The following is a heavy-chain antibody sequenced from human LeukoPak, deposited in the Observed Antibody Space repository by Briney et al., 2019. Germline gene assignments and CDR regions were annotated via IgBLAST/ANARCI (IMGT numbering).Heavy chain of an antibody. J-gene: IGHJ4*02. D-gene: IGHD3-10*01. CDR1: GGSFSGYY. CDR2: SNHSGST. CDR3: ARVGADGSGFLFDY. V-gene: IGHV4-34*01. Sequence: SETLSLTCAVYGGSFSGYYWSWIRQPPGKGLEWIGESNHSGSTNYNPSLKSRVTISVDTSKNQFFLKLSSVTAADTAVYYCARVGADGSGFLFDYWGQGTLVTVSS.